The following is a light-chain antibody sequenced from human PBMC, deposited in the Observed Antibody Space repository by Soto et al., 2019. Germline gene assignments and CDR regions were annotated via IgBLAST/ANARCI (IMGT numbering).Light chain of an antibody. CDR2: QDT. CDR1: KLGDKY. Sequence: SSELTQPPSVSVSPGQTASITCSGDKLGDKYACWYRQKPGQSPVLLIYQDTKRPSGIPERFSGSNSGNTATLTISGTQAMDEADYYCQAWDRSTGGVFGTGTKVTVL. J-gene: IGLJ1*01. V-gene: IGLV3-1*01. CDR3: QAWDRSTGGV.